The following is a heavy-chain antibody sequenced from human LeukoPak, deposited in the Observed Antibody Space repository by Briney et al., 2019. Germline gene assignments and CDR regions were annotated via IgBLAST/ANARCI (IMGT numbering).Heavy chain of an antibody. J-gene: IGHJ4*02. Sequence: PSETQSLTCAVYGGSFSGYYWSWIRQPPGKGLEWIGEINHSGSTNYNPSLKSRVTISVDTSKNQFSLKLSSVTAADTAVYYCARNEVGDYVLYWGQGTLVTVSS. CDR2: INHSGST. CDR3: ARNEVGDYVLY. D-gene: IGHD2-15*01. CDR1: GGSFSGYY. V-gene: IGHV4-34*01.